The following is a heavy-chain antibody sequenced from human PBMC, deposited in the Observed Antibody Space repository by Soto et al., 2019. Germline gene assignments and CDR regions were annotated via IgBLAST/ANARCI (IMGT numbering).Heavy chain of an antibody. CDR1: GGTFSSDA. Sequence: SVPVACKASGGTFSSDAVSWVRQAPGQGLEWMGGIIPIFGTANYAQKFQGRVTITADESTSTAYMELSSLRSEDTAVYYCARGDCSGGSCYGIEYYYYGMDVWGQGTTVTVSS. J-gene: IGHJ6*02. CDR3: ARGDCSGGSCYGIEYYYYGMDV. V-gene: IGHV1-69*13. CDR2: IIPIFGTA. D-gene: IGHD2-15*01.